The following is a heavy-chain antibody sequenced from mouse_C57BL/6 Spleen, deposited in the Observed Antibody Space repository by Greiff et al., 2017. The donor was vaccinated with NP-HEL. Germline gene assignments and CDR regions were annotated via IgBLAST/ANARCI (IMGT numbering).Heavy chain of an antibody. CDR3: TYYAGLYYFDY. J-gene: IGHJ2*01. D-gene: IGHD1-1*01. Sequence: EVKLEESGGGLVQPGGSMKLSCVASGFTFSNYWMNWVRQSPEKGLEWVAQIRLKSDNYATHYAESVKGRFTISRDDSKSSVYLQMNNLRAEDTGIYYCTYYAGLYYFDYWGQGTTLTVSS. V-gene: IGHV6-3*01. CDR1: GFTFSNYW. CDR2: IRLKSDNYAT.